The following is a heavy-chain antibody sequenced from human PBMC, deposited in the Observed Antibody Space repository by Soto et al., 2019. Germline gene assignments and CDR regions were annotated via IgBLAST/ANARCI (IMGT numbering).Heavy chain of an antibody. CDR3: ARAYDILTGYYEPWFDP. CDR1: GGSISSYY. CDR2: IYYSGST. D-gene: IGHD3-9*01. Sequence: SETLSLTCTVSGGSISSYYWSWIRQPPGKGLEWIGYIYYSGSTNYNPSLKSRVTISVDTSKNQFSLKLSSVTAADTAVYHCARAYDILTGYYEPWFDPWGQGTLVTVSS. J-gene: IGHJ5*02. V-gene: IGHV4-59*01.